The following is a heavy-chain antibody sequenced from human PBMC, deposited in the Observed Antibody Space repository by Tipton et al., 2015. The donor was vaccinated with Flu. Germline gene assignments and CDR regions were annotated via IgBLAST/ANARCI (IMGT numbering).Heavy chain of an antibody. V-gene: IGHV4-61*02. CDR1: GGSITSGGYY. CDR3: ASGRFDCYAKEGFFGY. J-gene: IGHJ4*02. CDR2: VYTSGKT. D-gene: IGHD2-21*01. Sequence: TLSLTCTVSGGSITSGGYYWSWLRQPAGKRLEWIGRVYTSGKTKYNPSLESRVTMSVDTSKNQFSLKLSSVTAADTAVYYCASGRFDCYAKEGFFGYWGQGTLVTVSS.